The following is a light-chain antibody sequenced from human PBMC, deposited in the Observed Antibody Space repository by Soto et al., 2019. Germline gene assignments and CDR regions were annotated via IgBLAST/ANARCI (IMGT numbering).Light chain of an antibody. CDR3: QHYGDSSWT. CDR1: QSISRN. J-gene: IGKJ1*01. V-gene: IGKV3-15*01. Sequence: EVVMTQSPGTLSVSPGERATLSCRASQSISRNLAWYQQKPGRAPRLLIYDVSTRATGVPARFSGSGSGTDFTLTISRLEPEDVAVYYCQHYGDSSWTVGQGTKVEIK. CDR2: DVS.